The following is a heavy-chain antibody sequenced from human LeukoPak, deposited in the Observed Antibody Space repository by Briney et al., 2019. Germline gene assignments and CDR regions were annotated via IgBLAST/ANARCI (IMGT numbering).Heavy chain of an antibody. CDR3: AKRPRGNYLDPFDY. D-gene: IGHD3-10*01. CDR1: GFTFSSYA. V-gene: IGHV3-23*01. CDR2: LSGSGGST. Sequence: PGGSLRLSCAASGFTFSSYAMSWVRQAPGKGLEWVSGLSGSGGSTYYADSVKGRFTISRDNSKNRLYLQMNSLRAEDTAVYYCAKRPRGNYLDPFDYWGQGTLVTVSS. J-gene: IGHJ4*02.